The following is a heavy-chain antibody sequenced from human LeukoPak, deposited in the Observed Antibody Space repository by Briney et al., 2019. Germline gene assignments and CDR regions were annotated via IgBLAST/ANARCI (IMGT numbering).Heavy chain of an antibody. CDR1: GYTFTSYG. Sequence: ASVKVSCKASGYTFTSYGISWVRQAPGQGLEWMGWISAYNGNTNYAQKLQGRVTVTTDTSTSTAYMELRSLRSDDTAVYFCARDDGNIVGAATFDFWGQGTLVTVSS. J-gene: IGHJ4*02. CDR3: ARDDGNIVGAATFDF. D-gene: IGHD1-26*01. V-gene: IGHV1-18*01. CDR2: ISAYNGNT.